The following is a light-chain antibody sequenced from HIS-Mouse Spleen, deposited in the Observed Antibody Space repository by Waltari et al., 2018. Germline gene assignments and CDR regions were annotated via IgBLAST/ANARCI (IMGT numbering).Light chain of an antibody. Sequence: EIVMTQSPATLSVSPGERATLSCRASQSVRSNLSWYQQKPGQAPRLLISGASTRATGIPAKFSGSGFGTEFTLHISSLQSEDFAVYYCQQYNNWPLSFGGGTK. CDR1: QSVRSN. V-gene: IGKV3-15*01. CDR3: QQYNNWPLS. CDR2: GAS. J-gene: IGKJ4*01.